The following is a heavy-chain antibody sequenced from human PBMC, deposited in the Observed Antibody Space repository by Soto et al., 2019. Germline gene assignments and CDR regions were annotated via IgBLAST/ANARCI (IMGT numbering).Heavy chain of an antibody. CDR3: TRANYDSDAFDF. CDR1: GYTFTTNF. V-gene: IGHV1-46*03. D-gene: IGHD3-10*01. CDR2: ISPGGVTT. Sequence: VQLVQSGAEVKKPGASVKISCKASGYTFTTNFIHWIRQAPGQGLEWVGIISPGGVTTVYAQKFQNRVTMTSDTSTSIVYMHLRNLRSEQTAVCYCTRANYDSDAFDFWGQGTMVSVTS. J-gene: IGHJ3*01.